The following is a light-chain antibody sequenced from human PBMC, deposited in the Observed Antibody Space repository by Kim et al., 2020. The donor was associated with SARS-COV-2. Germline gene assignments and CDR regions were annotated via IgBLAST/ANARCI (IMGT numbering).Light chain of an antibody. J-gene: IGLJ3*02. CDR3: QSSDPSSHWV. V-gene: IGLV6-57*04. CDR1: SGTINTRY. Sequence: NFMLTQPHSVSQSPGKTVIISCTRSSGTINTRYVQWYQQRPGSAPTTVIYEDDRRPSGVPDRFSGSIDYSSNSASLTISGLKTEDEADYYCQSSDPSSHWVFGGGTQLTVL. CDR2: EDD.